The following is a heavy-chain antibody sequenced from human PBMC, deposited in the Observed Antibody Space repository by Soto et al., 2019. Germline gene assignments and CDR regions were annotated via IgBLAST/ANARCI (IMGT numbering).Heavy chain of an antibody. J-gene: IGHJ6*02. V-gene: IGHV3-15*07. CDR3: TTEGVLSNAYGPTRYYYGMDV. CDR1: GFTFSNAW. CDR2: IKSKTDGGTT. D-gene: IGHD2-15*01. Sequence: GGALRLSCAASGFTFSNAWMNWVRQAPGKGLEWGGRIKSKTDGGTTDYAAPVKGRFTISRDDSKNTLYLQMNSLKTEDTAVYYCTTEGVLSNAYGPTRYYYGMDVWGQGTTVTVSS.